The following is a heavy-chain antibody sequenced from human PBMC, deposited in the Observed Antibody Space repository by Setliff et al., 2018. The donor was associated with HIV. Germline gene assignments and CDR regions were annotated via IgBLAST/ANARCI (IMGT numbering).Heavy chain of an antibody. D-gene: IGHD6-13*01. J-gene: IGHJ4*02. CDR2: ISYDGSNK. Sequence: PGGSLRLSCAASGFTFSNFPMHWVRQAPGKGLEWVAVISYDGSNKYYADSVKGRFTISRDNSKNTLYLQMNSLRAEDTAVYYCARGAAADYYFDYWGQGTLVTVSS. CDR1: GFTFSNFP. CDR3: ARGAAADYYFDY. V-gene: IGHV3-30*04.